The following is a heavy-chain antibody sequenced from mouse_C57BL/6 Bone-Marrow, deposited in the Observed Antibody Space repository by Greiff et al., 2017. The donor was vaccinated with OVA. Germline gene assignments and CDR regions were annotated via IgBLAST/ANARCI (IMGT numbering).Heavy chain of an antibody. V-gene: IGHV1-64*01. CDR3: ARGLTVKVNFEGND. CDR2: IHPNSGSP. D-gene: IGHD4-1*01. CDR1: GYTFTSYW. J-gene: IGHJ2*01. Sequence: VQLQQPGAELVKPGASVKLSCKASGYTFTSYWLHWVKQRPGQGLEWIGMIHPNSGSPNYNAKFKSKATLTVDKSSSTAYMQLSSLTSEDSAVYYCARGLTVKVNFEGNDWGQGTTLTVSS.